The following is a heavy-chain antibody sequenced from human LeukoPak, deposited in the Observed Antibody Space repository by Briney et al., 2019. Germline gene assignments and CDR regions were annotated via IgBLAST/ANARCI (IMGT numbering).Heavy chain of an antibody. CDR3: ARVRLELSYYYYYMDV. CDR1: GGSISSYY. V-gene: IGHV4-4*07. Sequence: SETLSLTCTVSGGSISSYYWSWIRQPAGKGLEWIGRIYTSGSTNYNPSLKSRVTMSVDTSKNQFSLKLSSVTAADTAVYYCARVRLELSYYYYYMDVWGKGTTVTVSS. D-gene: IGHD1-7*01. CDR2: IYTSGST. J-gene: IGHJ6*03.